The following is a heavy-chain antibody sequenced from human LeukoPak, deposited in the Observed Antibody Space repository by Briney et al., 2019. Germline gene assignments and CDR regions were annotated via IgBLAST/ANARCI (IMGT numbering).Heavy chain of an antibody. J-gene: IGHJ4*02. Sequence: SQTLSLTFAISGDSVSINSAAWNWLRQSPSRGLEWLGRTYYRSKWYHDYALSVKSRITINPDTSNNQFSLHLNSVTPEDTAVYFCARDSFLAAYYYFDYWGQGTLVTVSS. CDR3: ARDSFLAAYYYFDY. D-gene: IGHD6-6*01. CDR1: GDSVSINSAA. CDR2: TYYRSKWYH. V-gene: IGHV6-1*01.